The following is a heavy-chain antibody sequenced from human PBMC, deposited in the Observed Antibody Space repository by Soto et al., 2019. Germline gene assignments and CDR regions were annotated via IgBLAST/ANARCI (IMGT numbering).Heavy chain of an antibody. CDR3: AGTPVGAGDH. CDR1: GGSISSSSYY. Sequence: QLQLQESGPGLVKPSETLSLTCTVSGGSISSSSYYWGWIRQPPGKGLEWIGSIYYSGSTYYNPSRKSRVHLTGKTSKDPVPPELSSVTAASPGVDYWAGTPVGAGDHWGQGTLVTVSS. D-gene: IGHD3-16*01. V-gene: IGHV4-39*01. CDR2: IYYSGST. J-gene: IGHJ4*02.